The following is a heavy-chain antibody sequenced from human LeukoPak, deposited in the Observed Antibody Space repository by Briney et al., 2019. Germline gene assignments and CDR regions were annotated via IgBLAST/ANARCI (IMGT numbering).Heavy chain of an antibody. V-gene: IGHV4-34*01. CDR1: SGSFSGFY. D-gene: IGHD3-3*01. J-gene: IGHJ4*02. Sequence: SETLSLTCAVYSGSFSGFYWSWIRQPPGKGLEWIGEINHSGSTNYYNPSLKGRVTMSVDTSKNQFSLKLSSVTAADTAVYYCARDDYDFWSGYDYWGQGTLVTVSS. CDR3: ARDDYDFWSGYDY. CDR2: INHSGST.